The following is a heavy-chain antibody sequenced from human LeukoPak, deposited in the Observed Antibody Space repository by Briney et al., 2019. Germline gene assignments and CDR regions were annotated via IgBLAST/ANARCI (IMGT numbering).Heavy chain of an antibody. Sequence: GGSLRLSCAASGFTFSSYSMNWVRQAPGKGLEWVSSISSSSSYIYYADSVKGRFTISRDNAKNSLYLQMNSLRAEDTAVYYCARDGCSSTSCYSYYGMDVWGQGTTVTVSS. CDR3: ARDGCSSTSCYSYYGMDV. J-gene: IGHJ6*02. V-gene: IGHV3-21*01. D-gene: IGHD2-2*01. CDR2: ISSSSSYI. CDR1: GFTFSSYS.